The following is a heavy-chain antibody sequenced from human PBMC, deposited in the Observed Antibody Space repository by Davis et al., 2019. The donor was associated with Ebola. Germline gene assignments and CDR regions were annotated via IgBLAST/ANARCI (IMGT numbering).Heavy chain of an antibody. Sequence: GGSLRLSCAASGFIFSSYVMSWVRQAPGKGLEWVSTLGTSAATYYADSVKGRFTISRDNSKNTLYLQMNSLRAEDTAVYYCAKVQVAYGYYYYGMDVWGQGTTVTVSS. J-gene: IGHJ6*02. V-gene: IGHV3-23*01. CDR2: LGTSAAT. CDR3: AKVQVAYGYYYYGMDV. D-gene: IGHD3-10*01. CDR1: GFIFSSYV.